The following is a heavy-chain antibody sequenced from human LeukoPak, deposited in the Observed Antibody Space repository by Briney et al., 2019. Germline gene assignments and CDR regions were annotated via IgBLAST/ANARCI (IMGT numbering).Heavy chain of an antibody. D-gene: IGHD2-2*01. CDR1: GYTFIGYY. V-gene: IGHV1-2*02. CDR2: SNPNSGGT. Sequence: GASVKVSCKASGYTFIGYYMHWVRQAPGQGLEWMAWSNPNSGGTYYAQNFHDRITMIRDTSISTAYMELSRLRSDDTAIYYCARANALYCSSTSCLFDYWGQGTLVTVSS. J-gene: IGHJ4*02. CDR3: ARANALYCSSTSCLFDY.